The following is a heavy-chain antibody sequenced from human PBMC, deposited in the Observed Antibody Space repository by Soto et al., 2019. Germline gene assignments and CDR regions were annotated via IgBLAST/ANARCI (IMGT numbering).Heavy chain of an antibody. V-gene: IGHV3-23*01. CDR3: AKVTTVTPDAFDI. CDR2: ISGSGGIT. D-gene: IGHD4-17*01. CDR1: GFTFSSYA. Sequence: GGSLRLSCAASGFTFSSYAMSWVRQAPGKGLEWVSAISGSGGITYYADSVKGRFTISRDNSKNTLYLQMNSLRAEDTAVYYCAKVTTVTPDAFDIWGQGTMVTVSS. J-gene: IGHJ3*02.